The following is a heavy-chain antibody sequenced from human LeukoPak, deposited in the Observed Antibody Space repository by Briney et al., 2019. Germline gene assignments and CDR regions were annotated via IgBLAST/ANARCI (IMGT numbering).Heavy chain of an antibody. CDR2: IIPIFGTA. V-gene: IGHV1-69*13. J-gene: IGHJ4*02. CDR1: GGTFSSYA. Sequence: ASVKVSCKASGGTFSSYAISWVRQAPGQGLEWMGGIIPIFGTANYAQKFQGRVTITADESTSTAYMELSSLRSEDTAVYYCAREKGDIVVVPAAMAVYYFDYWGQGTLVTVSS. D-gene: IGHD2-2*01. CDR3: AREKGDIVVVPAAMAVYYFDY.